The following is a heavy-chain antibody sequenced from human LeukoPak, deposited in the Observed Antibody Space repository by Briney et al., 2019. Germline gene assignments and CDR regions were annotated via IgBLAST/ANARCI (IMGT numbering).Heavy chain of an antibody. Sequence: GGSLRLSCAASGFTFSDHYVDWVRQPPGKGLEWIGRSRDKINSYTTQCAASVKGRFTISRDDSKNSLYLQMNSLKTEGTAVYYCIRGSYNGGWYGDYWGQGALVTVSS. J-gene: IGHJ4*02. CDR1: GFTFSDHY. D-gene: IGHD6-19*01. CDR2: SRDKINSYTT. CDR3: IRGSYNGGWYGDY. V-gene: IGHV3-72*01.